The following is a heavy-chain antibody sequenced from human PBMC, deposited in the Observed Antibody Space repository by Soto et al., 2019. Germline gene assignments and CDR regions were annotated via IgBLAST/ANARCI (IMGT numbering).Heavy chain of an antibody. CDR3: AKDFGSGPMDV. J-gene: IGHJ6*02. D-gene: IGHD3-3*01. V-gene: IGHV3-30*18. CDR1: GFTFSSYG. CDR2: IYDGSNK. Sequence: QVQLVESGGGVVQPGRSLRLSCAASGFTFSSYGMHWVRQAPGKGLEWVAVIYDGSNKYYADSVKGRFTISRDNSKNTLNIPMYSQIAEDTAVYYCAKDFGSGPMDVWGQGTTVTVSS.